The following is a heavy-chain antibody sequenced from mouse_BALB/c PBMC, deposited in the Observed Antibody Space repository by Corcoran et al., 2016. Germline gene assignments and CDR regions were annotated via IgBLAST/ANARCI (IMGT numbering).Heavy chain of an antibody. Sequence: EVQLQQSGAELVKPGASVKLSCTASGFNIKDTYMHWVKQRPEQGLEWIGRSDPANGNTKYDPKFQGKATITADTSSNTAYLQLSSLTSEDTAVYYCASGYEYFDGGGAGTTVTVSS. J-gene: IGHJ1*01. V-gene: IGHV14-3*02. CDR3: ASGYEYFDG. D-gene: IGHD2-2*01. CDR2: SDPANGNT. CDR1: GFNIKDTY.